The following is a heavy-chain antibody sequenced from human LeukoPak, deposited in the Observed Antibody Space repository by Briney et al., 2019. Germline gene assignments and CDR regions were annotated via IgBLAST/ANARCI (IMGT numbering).Heavy chain of an antibody. V-gene: IGHV3-33*06. D-gene: IGHD5-12*01. CDR2: IWYDGTNK. CDR1: GFTFSTYG. CDR3: AKAGGNSGYDNYYYMDV. J-gene: IGHJ6*03. Sequence: GGSLRLSCAASGFTFSTYGMEWIRQAPGKGLEWVALIWYDGTNKYYVDSVKGRFTISRDISKNTLYLQMNSLRAEDTAVYYCAKAGGNSGYDNYYYMDVWGKGTTVTVSS.